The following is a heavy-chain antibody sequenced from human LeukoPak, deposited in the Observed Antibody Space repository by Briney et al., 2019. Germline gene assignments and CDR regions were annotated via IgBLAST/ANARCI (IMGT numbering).Heavy chain of an antibody. D-gene: IGHD2-15*01. J-gene: IGHJ4*02. CDR1: GFTFSDYY. CDR3: ARRPGGYAVAASHFDY. Sequence: GGSLRLSCAASGFTFSDYYMSWIRQAPGKGLEWVSYISSSGSTIYYADSVKGRFTIFRDNAKNSLYLQMNSLRAEDTAVYYCARRPGGYAVAASHFDYWGQGTLVTVSS. V-gene: IGHV3-11*01. CDR2: ISSSGSTI.